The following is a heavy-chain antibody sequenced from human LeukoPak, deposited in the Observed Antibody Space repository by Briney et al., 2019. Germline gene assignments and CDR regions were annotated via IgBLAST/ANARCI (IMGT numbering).Heavy chain of an antibody. CDR2: ISGSGGST. Sequence: GGSLRLSCAASGFTFSSYAMSWVRQAPGKGLEWVSAISGSGGSTYYADSVKGRFTISRDNSKNTLYQQMNSLRAEDTAVYYCAKDRGVLWFGELLYPEPCFDYWGQGTLVTVSS. D-gene: IGHD3-10*01. J-gene: IGHJ4*02. CDR1: GFTFSSYA. CDR3: AKDRGVLWFGELLYPEPCFDY. V-gene: IGHV3-23*01.